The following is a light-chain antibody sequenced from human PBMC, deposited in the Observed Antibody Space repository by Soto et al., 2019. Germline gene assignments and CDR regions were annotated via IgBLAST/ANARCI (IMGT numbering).Light chain of an antibody. CDR3: QQYGSSPRT. CDR2: DAS. CDR1: QSVTSSY. J-gene: IGKJ1*01. Sequence: EIVLTQSPGTLSLSPGERSTLSCRASQSVTSSYLAWYQQKPGLAPRXXIYDASSRATGIPDRFSGSGSGTDLTITISRLEPEDFEVYYCQQYGSSPRTFGQGTKVDIK. V-gene: IGKV3-20*01.